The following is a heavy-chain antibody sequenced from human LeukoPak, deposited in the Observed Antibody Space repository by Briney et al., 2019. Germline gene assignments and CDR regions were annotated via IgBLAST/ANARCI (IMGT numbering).Heavy chain of an antibody. D-gene: IGHD6-19*01. CDR3: ARASSSGWYHEY. Sequence: GGSLRLSCAASGFTFSSYAMHWVRQAPGKGLEYVSAISSNGGSTYYANSVKGRFTISRDNSKNTLYLQMGSLRAEDMAVYYCARASSSGWYHEYWGQGTLVTVSS. CDR1: GFTFSSYA. J-gene: IGHJ4*02. V-gene: IGHV3-64*01. CDR2: ISSNGGST.